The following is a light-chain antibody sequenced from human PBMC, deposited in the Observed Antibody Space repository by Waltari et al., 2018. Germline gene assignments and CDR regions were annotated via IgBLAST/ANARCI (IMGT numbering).Light chain of an antibody. J-gene: IGKJ4*01. CDR2: DAS. V-gene: IGKV3-11*01. CDR1: QSVGKY. Sequence: EIVLTQYPAILSFSPGARATLSCRASQSVGKYLAWDQQPPGQSPRLLIYDASYRATGIPARFSGSGSETDFTLAISSLQPEDFAVYYCQQRRNRPLTFGGGTRVQI. CDR3: QQRRNRPLT.